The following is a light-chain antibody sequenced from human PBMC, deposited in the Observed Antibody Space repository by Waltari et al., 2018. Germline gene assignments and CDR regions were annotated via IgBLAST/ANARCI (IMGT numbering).Light chain of an antibody. CDR2: GAS. CDR1: QSVSSSY. V-gene: IGKV3-20*01. CDR3: QQYGSSPPYT. J-gene: IGKJ2*01. Sequence: DIVLTQSPGTLYLPPGERATLTCRASQSVSSSYLAWYQQKPGQAPRLLIYGASSRATGSPDRFSGSGSGTDFTLTISRLEPEDFAVYYCQQYGSSPPYTFGQGTKLEIK.